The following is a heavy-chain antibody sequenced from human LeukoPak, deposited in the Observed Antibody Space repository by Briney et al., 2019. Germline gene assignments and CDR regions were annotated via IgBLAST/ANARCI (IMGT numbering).Heavy chain of an antibody. V-gene: IGHV3-73*01. D-gene: IGHD3-22*01. Sequence: GGSLRLSCAASGVTFSGSAMHWVRQAPGKGLEWVGRIRSKANSYATAYAASVKGRFTISRDDSKNTAYLQMNSLKTEDTAVYYCTSQSGSSGPDWGQGTLVTVSS. CDR1: GVTFSGSA. CDR3: TSQSGSSGPD. J-gene: IGHJ4*02. CDR2: IRSKANSYAT.